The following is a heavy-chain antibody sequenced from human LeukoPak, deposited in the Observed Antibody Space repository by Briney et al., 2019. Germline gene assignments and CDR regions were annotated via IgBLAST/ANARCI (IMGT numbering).Heavy chain of an antibody. CDR2: INSDGSST. V-gene: IGHV3-74*01. J-gene: IGHJ4*02. Sequence: GGSLRLSCAASGFTFSSYWMHWLRQAPGKGLVWVSRINSDGSSTSYADSVKGRFTISRDNSKNTLYLQMSSLRAEDTAVYYCATDPGTMIVVPWGQGTLVTVSS. D-gene: IGHD3-22*01. CDR1: GFTFSSYW. CDR3: ATDPGTMIVVP.